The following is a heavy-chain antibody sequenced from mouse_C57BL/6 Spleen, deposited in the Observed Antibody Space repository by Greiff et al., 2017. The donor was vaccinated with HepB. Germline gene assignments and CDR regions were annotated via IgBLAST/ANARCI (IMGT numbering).Heavy chain of an antibody. CDR3: ARERITTVVATFPMDY. CDR2: INPGSGGT. CDR1: GYAFTNYL. J-gene: IGHJ4*01. Sequence: QVQLQQSGAELVRPGTSVKVSCKASGYAFTNYLIEWVKQRPGQGLEWIGVINPGSGGTNYNEKFKGKATLTADKSSSTAYMQLSSLTSEDSAVYFCARERITTVVATFPMDYWGQGTSVTVSS. D-gene: IGHD1-1*01. V-gene: IGHV1-54*01.